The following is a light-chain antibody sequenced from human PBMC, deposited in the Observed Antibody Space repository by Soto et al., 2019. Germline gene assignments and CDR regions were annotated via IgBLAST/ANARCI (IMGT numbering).Light chain of an antibody. V-gene: IGLV2-14*03. Sequence: QSALTQPASVSGSPGQSITISCTGTSSDVGGYNYVSWYQQHPGKAPKLMIYDVINRPSGVSNRFSGSKSGNSASLTISGLQAEDEAGYYCSSYTSSSTYVVFGGGTQLTVL. J-gene: IGLJ2*01. CDR3: SSYTSSSTYVV. CDR2: DVI. CDR1: SSDVGGYNY.